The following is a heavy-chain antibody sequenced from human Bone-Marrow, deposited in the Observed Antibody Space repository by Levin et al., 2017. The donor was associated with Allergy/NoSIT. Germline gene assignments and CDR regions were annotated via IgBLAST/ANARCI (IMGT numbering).Heavy chain of an antibody. CDR2: ISYSGSS. D-gene: IGHD3-10*01. CDR1: GGSVSSGGYY. J-gene: IGHJ4*02. Sequence: SETLSLTCSVSGGSVSSGGYYWSWVRQRPGKGLECVGYISYSGSSYYDPSLKSRLSMSVDASKNQFSLKLRSVTAADTAVYYCARGNSYAEYYFDYWGQGHLVTVSS. CDR3: ARGNSYAEYYFDY. V-gene: IGHV4-31*03.